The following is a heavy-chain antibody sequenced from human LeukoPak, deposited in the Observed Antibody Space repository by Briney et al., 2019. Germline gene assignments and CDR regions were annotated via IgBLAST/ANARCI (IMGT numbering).Heavy chain of an antibody. Sequence: PGGTLRLSCAASGFTFSSYSMNWVRQAPGKGLEWVSSISSSSSYIYYASSVKGRFTIFSTNAKNFLYLQMNSLSAEATAVYYCARDGGVATTDYWGQGTLVTVSS. J-gene: IGHJ4*02. D-gene: IGHD5-24*01. CDR3: ARDGGVATTDY. V-gene: IGHV3-21*01. CDR2: ISSSSSYI. CDR1: GFTFSSYS.